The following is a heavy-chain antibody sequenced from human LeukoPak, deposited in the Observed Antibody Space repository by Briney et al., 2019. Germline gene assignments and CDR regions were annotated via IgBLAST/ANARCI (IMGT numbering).Heavy chain of an antibody. CDR1: GFNFGNYG. CDR3: ARGDSSGWYVVDY. D-gene: IGHD6-19*01. CDR2: LSDAGVRI. V-gene: IGHV3-23*01. J-gene: IGHJ4*02. Sequence: GGSLRLSCTASGFNFGNYGMSWVRQAPGKGLEWVSGLSDAGVRIFYADSVRGRFTVSRDNSKNTLYLQMDSLRAEDTAVYYCARGDSSGWYVVDYWGQGTLVTVSS.